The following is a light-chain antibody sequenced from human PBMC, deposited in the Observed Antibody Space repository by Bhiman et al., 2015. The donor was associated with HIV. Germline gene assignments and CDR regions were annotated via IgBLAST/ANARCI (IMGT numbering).Light chain of an antibody. J-gene: IGLJ3*02. CDR3: GTWDSSLSAEV. CDR1: TSNIGSNY. Sequence: QSVLTQPPSVSAPPGQKVTISCSGTTSNIGSNYVAWYQQLPGTAPKLLIYDNDKRPSGIPDRISGSKSGTSATLGITGLQTGDEADYYCGTWDSSLSAEVFGGGTKLTVL. CDR2: DND. V-gene: IGLV1-51*01.